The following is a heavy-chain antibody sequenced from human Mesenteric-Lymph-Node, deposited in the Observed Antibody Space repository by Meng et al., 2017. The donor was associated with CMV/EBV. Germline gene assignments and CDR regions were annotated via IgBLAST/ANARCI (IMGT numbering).Heavy chain of an antibody. CDR2: ISDNGNYI. Sequence: GESLKISCAASGFTFSSYAMSWIRQAPGRGLEWISYISDNGNYIYYADSVKGRFTISRDSAKNSLYLQMNSLRAEDTAVYYCARGIGDYFDSSNYPDSWGQGTLVTVSS. J-gene: IGHJ4*02. V-gene: IGHV3-21*04. D-gene: IGHD3-22*01. CDR1: GFTFSSYA. CDR3: ARGIGDYFDSSNYPDS.